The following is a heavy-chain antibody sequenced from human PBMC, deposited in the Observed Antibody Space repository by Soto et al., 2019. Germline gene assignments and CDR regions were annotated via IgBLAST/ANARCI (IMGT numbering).Heavy chain of an antibody. J-gene: IGHJ6*02. Sequence: GGSLRLSCAASGFTFSDYYMSWIRQAPGKGLEWVSYISSSSSYTNYADSVKGRFTISRDNAKNSLYLQMNSLRAEDTAVYYCARSGLYGDSTHYYGMDVWGQGTTVTVSS. CDR1: GFTFSDYY. CDR3: ARSGLYGDSTHYYGMDV. CDR2: ISSSSSYT. D-gene: IGHD4-17*01. V-gene: IGHV3-11*06.